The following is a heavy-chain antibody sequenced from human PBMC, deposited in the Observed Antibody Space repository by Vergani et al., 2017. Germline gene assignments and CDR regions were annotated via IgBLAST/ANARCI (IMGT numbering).Heavy chain of an antibody. Sequence: QVQLVESGGGVVQPGRSLRLSCAASGFTFSSYGMHWVRQAPGKGLEWVAVISYDGSNKYYADSVKGRFTISRDNSKNTLYLQMNSLRAEDTAVYYCAKGLHRFFYGMDVWGQGTTVTGSS. V-gene: IGHV3-30*18. CDR2: ISYDGSNK. CDR3: AKGLHRFFYGMDV. CDR1: GFTFSSYG. D-gene: IGHD3-3*01. J-gene: IGHJ6*02.